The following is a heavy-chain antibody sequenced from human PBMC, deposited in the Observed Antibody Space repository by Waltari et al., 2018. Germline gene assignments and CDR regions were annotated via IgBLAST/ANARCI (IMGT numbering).Heavy chain of an antibody. CDR2: ISTDGSGS. D-gene: IGHD1-26*01. Sequence: EVQLVESGGGLVQTGGSVRLACAASGLTFSSSWKQGLRKVPGQGLVWVSRISTDGSGSNYADSVQGRFTSSRDNAKNILYLQMNSLSAEDTAVYYCARGPVSGSGSYYVGDYWGQGTLVTVSS. V-gene: IGHV3-74*01. J-gene: IGHJ4*02. CDR1: GLTFSSSW. CDR3: ARGPVSGSGSYYVGDY.